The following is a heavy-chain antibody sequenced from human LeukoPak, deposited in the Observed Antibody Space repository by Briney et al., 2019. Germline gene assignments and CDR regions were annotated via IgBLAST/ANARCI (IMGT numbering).Heavy chain of an antibody. CDR1: GGSISSSSYY. V-gene: IGHV4-39*01. CDR2: IYYGGST. D-gene: IGHD3-3*01. Sequence: SGTLSLTCTVSGGSISSSSYYWGWIRQRPGKGLEWIGSIYYGGSTYYNPSLRSRVTISVDTSKNQFSLKLSSVTAADTAVYYCARQGITIFEVAFDYWGQGTQVTVSS. CDR3: ARQGITIFEVAFDY. J-gene: IGHJ4*02.